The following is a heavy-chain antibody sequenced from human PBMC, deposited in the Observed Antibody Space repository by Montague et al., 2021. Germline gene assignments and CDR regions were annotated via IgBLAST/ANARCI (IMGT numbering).Heavy chain of an antibody. Sequence: SETLSLTCTVTGGSISEFYWSWTRQSPEKGLEWTGYIYDSGTTNYNPSLKSRVTISADTSMNQFSLNLRSVTAADTAVYFCARRLGIRAPFDYWGQGTLVTVSS. CDR2: IYDSGTT. CDR3: ARRLGIRAPFDY. J-gene: IGHJ4*02. D-gene: IGHD7-27*01. CDR1: GGSISEFY. V-gene: IGHV4-59*08.